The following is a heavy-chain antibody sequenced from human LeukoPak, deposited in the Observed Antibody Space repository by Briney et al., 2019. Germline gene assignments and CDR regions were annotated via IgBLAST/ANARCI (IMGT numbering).Heavy chain of an antibody. CDR1: GFTFNNYA. CDR3: AKDDSWLQFGE. Sequence: GGSLRLSCAASGFTFNNYAMSWVRQAPGKGLEWVSGISPSGDITYYTDSVKGRFTISRDNSKNTLYLEVISLTAEDTAVYYCAKDDSWLQFGEWSQGTLVTVSS. CDR2: ISPSGDIT. V-gene: IGHV3-23*01. D-gene: IGHD5-24*01. J-gene: IGHJ4*02.